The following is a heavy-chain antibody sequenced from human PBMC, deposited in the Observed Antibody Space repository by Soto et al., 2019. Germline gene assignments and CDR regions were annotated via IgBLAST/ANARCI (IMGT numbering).Heavy chain of an antibody. D-gene: IGHD3-10*01. CDR3: ARDYYGSGSHYYMDV. V-gene: IGHV3-66*01. J-gene: IGHJ6*03. CDR2: ISSGGST. Sequence: GGSLRLSCAASGFTVSSNYMSWVRQAPGKGLEWVSVISSGGSTYYADSVKGRFTISRDNSKNTLYVQMNSLRAEDTAVYYCARDYYGSGSHYYMDVWGKGTTVTVSS. CDR1: GFTVSSNY.